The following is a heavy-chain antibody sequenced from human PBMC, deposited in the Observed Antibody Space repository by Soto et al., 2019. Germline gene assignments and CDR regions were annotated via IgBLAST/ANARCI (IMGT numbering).Heavy chain of an antibody. Sequence: QLQLQESGPGLVKPSETLSLTCSVSGGSISSSSYFWGWTRQPPGKGLEWIGSIYYSGSTYYNPSPKSPLTVSVDTSKNQFSLKLSSVPAADTAVYYCVRHPSDLWFDPWGQGTLVTVSS. V-gene: IGHV4-39*01. CDR2: IYYSGST. CDR1: GGSISSSSYF. J-gene: IGHJ5*02. CDR3: VRHPSDLWFDP. D-gene: IGHD2-21*02.